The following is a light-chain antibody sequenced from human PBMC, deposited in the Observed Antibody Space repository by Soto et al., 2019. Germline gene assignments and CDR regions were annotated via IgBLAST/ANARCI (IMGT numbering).Light chain of an antibody. V-gene: IGKV1-5*03. CDR1: QSISSW. CDR3: QQYNSYWT. J-gene: IGKJ1*01. CDR2: KAS. Sequence: DIHMTQSPSTLSASVGYRFTITCRASQSISSWLAWYQQKPGKAPKLLIYKASSLESGVPSRLSGSGSGTEFTLTISSLQPDDFATYYCQQYNSYWTFGQGTKVDIK.